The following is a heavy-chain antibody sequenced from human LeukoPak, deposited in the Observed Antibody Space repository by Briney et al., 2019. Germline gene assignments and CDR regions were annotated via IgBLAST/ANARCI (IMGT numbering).Heavy chain of an antibody. D-gene: IGHD6-13*01. V-gene: IGHV3-48*03. CDR3: ARGAAGGSFDY. J-gene: IGHJ4*02. CDR2: ISSSDTTI. CDR1: GFTFSSYE. Sequence: PGGSLRLSCAASGFTFSSYEMTWVRQAPGKGLEWVSNISSSDTTIHYADSVKGRFTISRDNAKNTLYLQMNSLRAEDTAVYYCARGAAGGSFDYWGQGTLVTVSS.